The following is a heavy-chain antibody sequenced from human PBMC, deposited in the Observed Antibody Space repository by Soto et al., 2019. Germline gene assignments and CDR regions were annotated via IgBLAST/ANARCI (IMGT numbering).Heavy chain of an antibody. CDR2: ILPISETA. CDR1: GGTFSSYA. J-gene: IGHJ6*02. V-gene: IGHV1-69*01. Sequence: QVQLVQSGAEVKKPGSSVNVSCKASGGTFSSYAISWVRQAPGQGLEWMGGILPISETANYAQKFQGRVTITAAESTGTAYVALGSLRSEDTAVYYCATSQGSSTILAIYYYYYYGMDVWGQGTTVTVSS. D-gene: IGHD2-2*01. CDR3: ATSQGSSTILAIYYYYYYGMDV.